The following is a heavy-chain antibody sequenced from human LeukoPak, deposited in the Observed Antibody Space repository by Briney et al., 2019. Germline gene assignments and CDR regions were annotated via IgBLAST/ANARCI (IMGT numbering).Heavy chain of an antibody. CDR2: INHSGST. Sequence: SETLSLTCAVYVGSFSGYYWSWIRKPPGKGLDWIGEINHSGSTNYNSSLKSRVTISVDTSKNQFSLKLSSVTAADTAVYYCARGYYGSGSHCCHMDVWGKGTTITVS. J-gene: IGHJ6*03. D-gene: IGHD3-10*01. CDR1: VGSFSGYY. V-gene: IGHV4-34*01. CDR3: ARGYYGSGSHCCHMDV.